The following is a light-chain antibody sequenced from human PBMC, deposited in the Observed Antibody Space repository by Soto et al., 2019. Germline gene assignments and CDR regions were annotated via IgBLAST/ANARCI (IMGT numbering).Light chain of an antibody. CDR1: QSIGSY. CDR3: QQSYTNPIT. CDR2: TAS. Sequence: EIQMTQSPSSRSASVGDRVTITCRASQSIGSYLSWYQQKPGKAPKLLIYTASTLQSGVPSRFSGSESGTDFTLTISSLQPEDFATYYCQQSYTNPITFGQGTRLEIK. J-gene: IGKJ5*01. V-gene: IGKV1-39*01.